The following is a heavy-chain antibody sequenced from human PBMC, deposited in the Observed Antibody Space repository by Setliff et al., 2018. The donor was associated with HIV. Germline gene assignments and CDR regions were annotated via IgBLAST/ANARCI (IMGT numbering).Heavy chain of an antibody. V-gene: IGHV4-4*07. CDR3: AREGGYYDSSGYPVGWFDP. Sequence: PSETLSLTCTVSGGSISSYYWTWIRQPAGKGLEWIGHLFPGGSPNYNPSLKSRVTISVDTSKNQFSLKLRSVTAADTAVYYCAREGGYYDSSGYPVGWFDPWGQGTLVTVS. CDR2: LFPGGSP. D-gene: IGHD3-22*01. J-gene: IGHJ5*02. CDR1: GGSISSYY.